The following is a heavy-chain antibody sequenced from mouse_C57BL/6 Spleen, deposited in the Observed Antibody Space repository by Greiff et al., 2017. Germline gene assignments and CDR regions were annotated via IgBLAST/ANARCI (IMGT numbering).Heavy chain of an antibody. CDR1: GYTFTSYW. V-gene: IGHV1-5*01. Sequence: VQLQQSGTVLARPGASVKMSCKTSGYTFTSYWMHWVKQRPGQGLEWIGAIYPGNSDTSYNQKFKGKAKLTAVTSASTAYMELRSLTNEDSAVYYCTRFDDYDGAYYARDYWGQGTSVTVSS. CDR2: IYPGNSDT. D-gene: IGHD2-4*01. J-gene: IGHJ4*01. CDR3: TRFDDYDGAYYARDY.